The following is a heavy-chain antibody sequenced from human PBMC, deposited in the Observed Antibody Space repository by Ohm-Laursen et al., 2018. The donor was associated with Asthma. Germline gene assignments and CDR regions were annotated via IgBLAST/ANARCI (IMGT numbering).Heavy chain of an antibody. J-gene: IGHJ4*02. Sequence: SLRLSCSASGFTFSRNSMNWVRQAPGKGLEWVSYITSYSSTTYYADSVKGRFTISRDNSKNTLYLQMHSLRGVDTAVYYCAKEVSGWGTFDYWGQGTLVTVSS. D-gene: IGHD6-19*01. CDR1: GFTFSRNS. CDR2: ITSYSSTT. CDR3: AKEVSGWGTFDY. V-gene: IGHV3-23*01.